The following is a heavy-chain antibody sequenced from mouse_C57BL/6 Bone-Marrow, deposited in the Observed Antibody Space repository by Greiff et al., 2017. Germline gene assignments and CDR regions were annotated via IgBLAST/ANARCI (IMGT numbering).Heavy chain of an antibody. CDR3: ARPYYGSQVWFAY. J-gene: IGHJ3*01. CDR1: GFSLTSYG. D-gene: IGHD1-1*01. V-gene: IGHV2-2*01. CDR2: IWSGGST. Sequence: QVQLKQSGPGLVQPSQSLSITCTVSGFSLTSYGVHWVRQSPGKGLEWLGVIWSGGSTDYNAAFISRLSISKDNSKSQVFFKMNSLQADDTAIYYCARPYYGSQVWFAYWGQGTLVTVSA.